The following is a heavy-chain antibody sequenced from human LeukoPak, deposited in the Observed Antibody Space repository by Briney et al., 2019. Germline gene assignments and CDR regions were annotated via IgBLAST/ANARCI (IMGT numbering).Heavy chain of an antibody. J-gene: IGHJ5*02. Sequence: GGSLRLSCAASGFTFSSYAMSWVRQAPGKGLEWVSAISGSGGSTYYADSVKGRFTISRDNSKNTLYLQMNSLRAEDTAVYYCAKDSVVVRGVNHNWFDPWGQGTLVTVSS. V-gene: IGHV3-23*01. CDR1: GFTFSSYA. CDR2: ISGSGGST. D-gene: IGHD3-10*01. CDR3: AKDSVVVRGVNHNWFDP.